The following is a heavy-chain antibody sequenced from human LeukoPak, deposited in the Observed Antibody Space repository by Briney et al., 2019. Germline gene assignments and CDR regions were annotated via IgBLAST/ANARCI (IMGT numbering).Heavy chain of an antibody. CDR3: AKVRKTSGVIVYSWFDP. D-gene: IGHD3-22*01. CDR1: GDSITSSTYY. CDR2: IYYSGTT. Sequence: SETLSLTCTVSGDSITSSTYYCGWVRQTPGKGLEWIGSIYYSGTTYYNPSLKSRVTISVDTSKNQFSLKLSSVTAADTAVYYCAKVRKTSGVIVYSWFDPWGQGTLVTVSS. V-gene: IGHV4-39*01. J-gene: IGHJ5*02.